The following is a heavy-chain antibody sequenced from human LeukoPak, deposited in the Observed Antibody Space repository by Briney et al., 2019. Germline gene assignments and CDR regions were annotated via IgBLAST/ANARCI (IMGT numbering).Heavy chain of an antibody. V-gene: IGHV6-1*01. D-gene: IGHD1-7*01. J-gene: IGHJ4*02. CDR2: TFYRSKWYN. CDR3: AREGWNSKYFDY. CDR1: GDSVSSSTAT. Sequence: SQTLSLTCAISGDSVSSSTATWNWIRLSPSRGLKWLGRTFYRSKWYNDYAISVSSRIIVNPDTSMNQFSLQLNSVTPEDTAVYYCAREGWNSKYFDYWGQGTLVTVSS.